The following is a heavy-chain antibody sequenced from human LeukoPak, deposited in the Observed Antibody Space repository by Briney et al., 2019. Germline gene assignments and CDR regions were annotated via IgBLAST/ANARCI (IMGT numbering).Heavy chain of an antibody. CDR3: ARVYGIAVAGTDPSWFDY. CDR2: IKQDGSEK. V-gene: IGHV3-7*05. J-gene: IGHJ4*02. CDR1: GFTFSSYW. Sequence: PGGSLRLSCAASGFTFSSYWMSWVRQAPGKGLEWVANIKQDGSEKYYVDSVKGRFTISRDNAKNSLYLQMNSLRAEDTAVYYCARVYGIAVAGTDPSWFDYWGQGTLVTVSS. D-gene: IGHD6-19*01.